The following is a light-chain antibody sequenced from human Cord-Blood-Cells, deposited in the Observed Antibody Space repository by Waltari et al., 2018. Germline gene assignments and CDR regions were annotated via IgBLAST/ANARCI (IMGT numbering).Light chain of an antibody. CDR1: ALPKKY. V-gene: IGLV3-10*01. J-gene: IGLJ3*02. CDR3: YSTDSSGNHWV. Sequence: SYELTQPPSVSVSPGQTARLTCSGDALPKKYAYWSQQKSGQAPVLVIYEDSKRPSGIPERFSGSSSGTMATLTISGAQVEDEADYYCYSTDSSGNHWVFGGGTKLTVL. CDR2: EDS.